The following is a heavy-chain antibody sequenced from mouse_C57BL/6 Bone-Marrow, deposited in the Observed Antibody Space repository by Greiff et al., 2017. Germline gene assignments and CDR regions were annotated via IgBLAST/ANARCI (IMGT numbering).Heavy chain of an antibody. CDR2: IHPNSGST. CDR1: GYTFTSYW. J-gene: IGHJ1*03. CDR3: AWYYGSSLYWYFDV. D-gene: IGHD1-1*01. Sequence: QVQLQQSGAELVKPGASVKLSCKASGYTFTSYWMHWVKQRPGQGLEWIGMIHPNSGSTNYNEKFKSKATLTVDKSSSTAYLQLSSLTSEDSAVYYCAWYYGSSLYWYFDVWGTGTTVTVSS. V-gene: IGHV1-64*01.